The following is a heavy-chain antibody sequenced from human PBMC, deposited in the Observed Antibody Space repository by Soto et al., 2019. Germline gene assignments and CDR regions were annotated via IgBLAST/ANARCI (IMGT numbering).Heavy chain of an antibody. J-gene: IGHJ4*02. CDR2: INPNSGGT. V-gene: IGHV1-2*04. CDR3: AGEAGGDDAPMAY. D-gene: IGHD3-16*01. CDR1: GYTFTGYY. Sequence: QVQLVQSGAEVKKPGASVKVSCKASGYTFTGYYMHWVRQAPGQGLEWMGWINPNSGGTNYAQKFQGWGNITRDTCISKGYLELRSGRSADPAVYCCAGEAGGDDAPMAYWGQGTLVTVSS.